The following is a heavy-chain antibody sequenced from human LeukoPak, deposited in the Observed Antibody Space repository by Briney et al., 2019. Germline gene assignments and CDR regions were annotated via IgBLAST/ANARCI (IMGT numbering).Heavy chain of an antibody. CDR1: GFTFSSYW. Sequence: QPGGSLRLSCAASGFTFSSYWMHWVRQAPGKGPVWVSRINSDGTGTIYADSVKGRFTISRDNAKNTLYLQMNSLRAEDTAVYYCAKHPAFDIWGQGTMVTVAS. CDR2: INSDGTGT. CDR3: AKHPAFDI. V-gene: IGHV3-74*01. J-gene: IGHJ3*02.